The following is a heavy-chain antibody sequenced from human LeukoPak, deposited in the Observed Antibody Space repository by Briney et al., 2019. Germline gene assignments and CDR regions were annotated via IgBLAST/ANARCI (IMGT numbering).Heavy chain of an antibody. CDR3: ARGVISGSNYGMDV. Sequence: SETLSLTCTVSGGSISSGGYYWSWIRQHPGKGLEWIGYIYYSGSTYYNPSLKSRVTISVDTSKNQFSLKLSSVTAADTAVYYCARGVISGSNYGMDVWGRGTTVTVSS. CDR1: GGSISSGGYY. J-gene: IGHJ6*02. CDR2: IYYSGST. V-gene: IGHV4-31*03. D-gene: IGHD6-19*01.